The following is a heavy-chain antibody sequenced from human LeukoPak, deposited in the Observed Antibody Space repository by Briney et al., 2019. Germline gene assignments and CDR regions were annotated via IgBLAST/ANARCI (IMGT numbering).Heavy chain of an antibody. CDR3: ARSTVTPGY. CDR1: GFSFSSYT. J-gene: IGHJ4*02. CDR2: ISTTSVYI. Sequence: PGGSLRLSCAASGFSFSSYTMDWVRQAPGKGLEWVASISTTSVYIYYADSVQGRFTISRDNAENSVYLQLSSLRDEDTAVYYCARSTVTPGYWGQGTLVTVSS. V-gene: IGHV3-21*01. D-gene: IGHD4-17*01.